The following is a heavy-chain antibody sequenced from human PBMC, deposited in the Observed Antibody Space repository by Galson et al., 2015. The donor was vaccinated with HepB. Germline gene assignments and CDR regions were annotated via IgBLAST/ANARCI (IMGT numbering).Heavy chain of an antibody. CDR1: GGSISSSSYY. J-gene: IGHJ5*02. V-gene: IGHV4-39*01. D-gene: IGHD3-10*01. CDR2: IYYSGST. CDR3: ARGGWYYYGSGRSSPGWFDP. Sequence: SETLSLTCTVSGGSISSSSYYWGWIRQPPWKGLEWIGSIYYSGSTYYNPSLKSRVTISVDTSKNQFSLKLSSVTAADTAVYYCARGGWYYYGSGRSSPGWFDPWGQGTLVTVSS.